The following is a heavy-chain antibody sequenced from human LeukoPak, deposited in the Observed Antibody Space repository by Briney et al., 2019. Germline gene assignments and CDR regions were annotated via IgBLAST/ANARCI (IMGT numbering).Heavy chain of an antibody. D-gene: IGHD3-3*01. Sequence: RGESLQISCQGSGSIFTSYWIGWGRQLPGKGLEWMGIIYPGDSDTRYSPSFQAQLTISAANSISTAYLQWSSLKASDTAMYYCAGLRDFWSGYDAFDIWGQGTMVTVSS. V-gene: IGHV5-51*01. CDR3: AGLRDFWSGYDAFDI. J-gene: IGHJ3*02. CDR2: IYPGDSDT. CDR1: GSIFTSYW.